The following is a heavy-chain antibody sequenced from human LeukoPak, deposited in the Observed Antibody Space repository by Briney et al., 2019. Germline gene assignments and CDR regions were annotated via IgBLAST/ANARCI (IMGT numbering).Heavy chain of an antibody. Sequence: SQTLSLTCTVSGGSISSGGYYWSWIRQHPGKGLEWIGYIYYSGSTHYNPSLKSRVTISVDTSKNQFSLKLSSVTAADTAVYYCARDDYSSGMDVWGQGTTVTVSS. CDR1: GGSISSGGYY. V-gene: IGHV4-31*03. J-gene: IGHJ6*02. CDR3: ARDDYSSGMDV. CDR2: IYYSGST.